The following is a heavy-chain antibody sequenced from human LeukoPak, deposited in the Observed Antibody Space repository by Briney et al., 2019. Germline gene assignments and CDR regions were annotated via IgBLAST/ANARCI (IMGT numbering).Heavy chain of an antibody. D-gene: IGHD3-22*01. Sequence: GASVKVSCKASAGTFSSYAISWVRQAPGQGLEWMGGIIPIFGTANYAQKFQGRVTITADESTSTTYMELSSLRSEDTAVYYCAGSYYYDSSGYYRYWGQGTLVTVSS. CDR3: AGSYYYDSSGYYRY. J-gene: IGHJ4*02. CDR1: AGTFSSYA. CDR2: IIPIFGTA. V-gene: IGHV1-69*13.